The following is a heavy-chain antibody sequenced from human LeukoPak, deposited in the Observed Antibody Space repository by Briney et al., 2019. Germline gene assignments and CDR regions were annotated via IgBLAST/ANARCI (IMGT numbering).Heavy chain of an antibody. Sequence: PSETLSLTCTVSGGSISSSSYYWGWIRQPPGKGLEWIGSIYYSGSTYYNPSLKSRVTISVDTSKNQFSLKLSSVTAADTAVYYCARAQQLVSLTDYWGQGTLVTVSS. V-gene: IGHV4-39*01. J-gene: IGHJ4*02. D-gene: IGHD6-13*01. CDR2: IYYSGST. CDR3: ARAQQLVSLTDY. CDR1: GGSISSSSYY.